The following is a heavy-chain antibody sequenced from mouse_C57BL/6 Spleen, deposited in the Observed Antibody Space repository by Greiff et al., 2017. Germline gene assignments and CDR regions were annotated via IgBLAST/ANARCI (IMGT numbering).Heavy chain of an antibody. Sequence: QVQLQQPGAELVKPGASVKLSCKASGYTFTSYWLHWVKQRPGRGLAGIGRIDPNSGGTKYNEKFKSKATLTVDKPSSTAYMQRSSLTSEDSAVYYCARWDGYNPYYYARDYWGQGTSGTVSS. V-gene: IGHV1-72*01. CDR2: IDPNSGGT. D-gene: IGHD2-3*01. CDR1: GYTFTSYW. J-gene: IGHJ4*01. CDR3: ARWDGYNPYYYARDY.